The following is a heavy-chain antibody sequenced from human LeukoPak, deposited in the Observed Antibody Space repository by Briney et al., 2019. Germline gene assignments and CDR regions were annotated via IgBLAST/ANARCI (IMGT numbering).Heavy chain of an antibody. CDR1: RYTLTELS. D-gene: IGHD6-13*01. CDR3: ATVRYSSSWYLNY. CDR2: FDPEDGET. Sequence: GASVKVSRKVSRYTLTELSMHWVRQAPGKGLEWMGGFDPEDGETIYAQKFQGRVTMTEDTSTDTAYMELSSLRSEGTAVYYCATVRYSSSWYLNYWGQGTLVTVSS. V-gene: IGHV1-24*01. J-gene: IGHJ4*02.